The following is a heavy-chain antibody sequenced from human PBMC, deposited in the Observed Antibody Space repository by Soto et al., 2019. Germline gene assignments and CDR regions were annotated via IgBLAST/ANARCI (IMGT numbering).Heavy chain of an antibody. J-gene: IGHJ4*02. D-gene: IGHD3-3*01. CDR3: AKLTYSDLWSGSHDS. CDR2: ISGSGGST. Sequence: GGSLRLSCAASGFTFSSYAMSWVRQAPGKGLEWVSAISGSGGSTYYAESVKGRFTISRDNSKNTLYLQMNSLRAEDTAVYYCAKLTYSDLWSGSHDSWGQGTLVTVSS. CDR1: GFTFSSYA. V-gene: IGHV3-23*01.